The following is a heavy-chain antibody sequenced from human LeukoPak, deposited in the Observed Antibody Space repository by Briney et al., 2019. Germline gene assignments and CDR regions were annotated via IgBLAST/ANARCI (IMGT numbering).Heavy chain of an antibody. J-gene: IGHJ6*03. Sequence: GASVTVSCKASGYTFTGYYMHWVRQAPGQGLEWMGWISAYNGNTNYAQKLQGRVTMTTDTSTSTAYMELRSLRSDDTAVYYCARRGGGSYLFLNYYYYMDVWGKGTTVTVSS. CDR3: ARRGGGSYLFLNYYYYMDV. V-gene: IGHV1-18*04. CDR1: GYTFTGYY. CDR2: ISAYNGNT. D-gene: IGHD1-26*01.